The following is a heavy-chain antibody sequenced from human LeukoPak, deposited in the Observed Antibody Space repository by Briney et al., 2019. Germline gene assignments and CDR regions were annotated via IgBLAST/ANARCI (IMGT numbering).Heavy chain of an antibody. CDR3: ARIADGSGYYAFFHY. V-gene: IGHV4-59*01. J-gene: IGHJ4*02. CDR1: GGSISSYY. D-gene: IGHD3-22*01. Sequence: SSETLSLTCTVSGGSISSYYWSWIRQSPGKGLEWIGYIYYSGSTNYNPPLQSRVTISVDTSKNQFSLKLGSVTAADTAVYYCARIADGSGYYAFFHYWGQGTLVTVSS. CDR2: IYYSGST.